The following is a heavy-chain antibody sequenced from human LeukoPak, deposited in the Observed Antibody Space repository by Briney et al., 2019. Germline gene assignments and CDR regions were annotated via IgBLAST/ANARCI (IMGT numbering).Heavy chain of an antibody. V-gene: IGHV1-69*13. CDR2: IIPIFGTA. J-gene: IGHJ5*02. Sequence: SVKVSCKASGGTFSSYAISWVRQAPGQGLEWTGGIIPIFGTANYAQKFQGRVTITADESTSTAYMELSSLRSEDTAVYYCAISIAVEGWFDPWGQGTLVTVSS. CDR3: AISIAVEGWFDP. CDR1: GGTFSSYA. D-gene: IGHD6-19*01.